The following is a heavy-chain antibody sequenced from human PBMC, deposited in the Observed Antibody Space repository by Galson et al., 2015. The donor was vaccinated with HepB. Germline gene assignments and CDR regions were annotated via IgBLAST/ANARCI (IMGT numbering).Heavy chain of an antibody. CDR1: AVTFSGSS. D-gene: IGHD2-2*02. Sequence: PLGVSCVDYAVTFSGSSWHWAGQAPREGLEWVSSISSSSSYIYYADSVKGRFTISRDNAKNSLYLQMNSLRAEDTAVYYCARDSLGYCSSTSCYTEYGMDVWGQGTTVTVSS. CDR3: ARDSLGYCSSTSCYTEYGMDV. CDR2: ISSSSSYI. J-gene: IGHJ6*02. V-gene: IGHV3-21*01.